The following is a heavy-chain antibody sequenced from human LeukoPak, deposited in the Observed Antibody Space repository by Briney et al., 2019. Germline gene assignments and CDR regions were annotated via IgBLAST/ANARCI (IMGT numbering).Heavy chain of an antibody. CDR3: ARGTYDYVWGSYLAASGTSGYFDY. J-gene: IGHJ4*02. D-gene: IGHD3-16*02. CDR1: GGSISSGGYY. Sequence: SETLSLTCTVSGGSISSGGYYWSWIRQHPGKGLEWIGYIYYSGSTYYNPSLKSRVTISVDTSKNQFSLKLSSVTAADTAVYYCARGTYDYVWGSYLAASGTSGYFDYWGQGTLVTVSS. CDR2: IYYSGST. V-gene: IGHV4-31*03.